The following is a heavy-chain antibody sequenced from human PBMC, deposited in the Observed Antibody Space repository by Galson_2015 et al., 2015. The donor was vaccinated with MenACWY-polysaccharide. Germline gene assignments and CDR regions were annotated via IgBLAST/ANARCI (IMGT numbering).Heavy chain of an antibody. D-gene: IGHD2-15*01. CDR3: AAGYFRYDY. CDR2: ISSSGGST. V-gene: IGHV3-23*01. J-gene: IGHJ4*02. Sequence: SLRLSCADSGFTFSSYAINWVRQAPGEGLEWVAGISSSGGSTQFAGSVKGRFTLSRDNSKNTVYLQMNSLRAEDTAVYYCAAGYFRYDYWGQGTPVTVSS. CDR1: GFTFSSYA.